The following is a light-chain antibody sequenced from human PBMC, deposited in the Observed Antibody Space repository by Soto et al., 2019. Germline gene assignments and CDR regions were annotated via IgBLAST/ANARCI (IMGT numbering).Light chain of an antibody. J-gene: IGKJ4*01. Sequence: DVQMTQSPSSLSASVGDRVTITCRARQDITSYLAWYQQKPGNAPKSLIYAASSLQTGVPSRFSGSESGTAFTLTINNLQPEDSATYYCQQYNIYPLTFGGGTKVESK. V-gene: IGKV1D-16*01. CDR2: AAS. CDR3: QQYNIYPLT. CDR1: QDITSY.